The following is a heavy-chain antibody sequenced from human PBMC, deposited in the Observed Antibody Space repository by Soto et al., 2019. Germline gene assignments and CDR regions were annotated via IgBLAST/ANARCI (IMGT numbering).Heavy chain of an antibody. CDR1: GGSISSSSYY. Sequence: SATLSLTCTVSGGSISSSSYYWGWIRQPPGKGLEWIGSIYYSGSTYYNPSLKSRVTISVDTSKNQFSLKLSSVTAADTAVYYCARLPGAFDYWGQGTLVTVSS. CDR3: ARLPGAFDY. J-gene: IGHJ4*02. D-gene: IGHD3-10*01. V-gene: IGHV4-39*01. CDR2: IYYSGST.